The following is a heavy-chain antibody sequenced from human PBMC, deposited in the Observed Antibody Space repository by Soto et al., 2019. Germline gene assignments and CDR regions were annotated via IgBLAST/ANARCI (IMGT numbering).Heavy chain of an antibody. V-gene: IGHV4-39*01. J-gene: IGHJ3*02. CDR2: IYYSGST. D-gene: IGHD3-9*01. CDR3: ANYYDILTGYDYAFDI. CDR1: GGSISSSSYY. Sequence: PSETLSLTCTVSGGSISSSSYYWGWIRQPPGKGLEWIGSIYYSGSTYYNPSLKSRVTISVDTSKNQFSLKLSSVTAADTAVYYCANYYDILTGYDYAFDIWGQGTMVTVSS.